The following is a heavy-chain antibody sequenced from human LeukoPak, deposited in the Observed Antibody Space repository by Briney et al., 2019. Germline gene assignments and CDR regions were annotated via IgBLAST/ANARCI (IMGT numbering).Heavy chain of an antibody. CDR3: ARHKMTTVTPVDY. J-gene: IGHJ4*02. D-gene: IGHD4-17*01. Sequence: KPGGSLRLSCAASGFTFSDYYMSWIRQAPGKGLEWVSYISSSGSTIYYADSVKGRFTISRDNAKNSLYLQMNSLRAEDTAVYYCARHKMTTVTPVDYWGQGTLVTVSS. V-gene: IGHV3-11*04. CDR1: GFTFSDYY. CDR2: ISSSGSTI.